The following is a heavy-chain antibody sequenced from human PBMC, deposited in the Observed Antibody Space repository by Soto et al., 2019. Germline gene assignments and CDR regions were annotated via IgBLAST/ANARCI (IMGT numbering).Heavy chain of an antibody. CDR3: ARGRASGSYYLLDY. V-gene: IGHV1-8*01. CDR2: VNPNSGNI. CDR1: GDTFTTYD. Sequence: AASVKVSCKASGDTFTTYDINGGRQATGHGLEWMGWVNPNSGNIGYAQRCQGRVNMTRDTAIRTAYMEVSRLRSDDPAVYYCARGRASGSYYLLDYWGQGTLVTVSS. D-gene: IGHD3-10*01. J-gene: IGHJ4*02.